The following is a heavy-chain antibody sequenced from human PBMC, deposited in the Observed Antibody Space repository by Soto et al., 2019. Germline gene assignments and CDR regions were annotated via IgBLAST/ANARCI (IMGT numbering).Heavy chain of an antibody. Sequence: SETLSLTCTVSGGSISSYYWSWIRQPPGKGLEWIGYIYYSGSTNYNPSLKSRVTISVDTSKNQFSLKLSSVTAADTAVYYCARHYYDSSGLDYWGQGTLVTVS. D-gene: IGHD3-22*01. J-gene: IGHJ4*02. CDR3: ARHYYDSSGLDY. V-gene: IGHV4-59*01. CDR2: IYYSGST. CDR1: GGSISSYY.